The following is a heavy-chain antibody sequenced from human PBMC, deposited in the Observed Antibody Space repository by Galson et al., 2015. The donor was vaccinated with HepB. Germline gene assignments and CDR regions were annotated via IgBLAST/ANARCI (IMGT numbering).Heavy chain of an antibody. V-gene: IGHV1-8*01. Sequence: SVKVSCKASGYTFISHDINWVRQAPGQGLEWMGWMNPDSGNTGYAQKFQGRVTMTRSTSIGTAYLELSSLKSEDTAMYYCARGQSCITGACPYYFDYWGHGIMVTVSS. CDR1: GYTFISHD. J-gene: IGHJ4*01. CDR3: ARGQSCITGACPYYFDY. CDR2: MNPDSGNT. D-gene: IGHD2-8*02.